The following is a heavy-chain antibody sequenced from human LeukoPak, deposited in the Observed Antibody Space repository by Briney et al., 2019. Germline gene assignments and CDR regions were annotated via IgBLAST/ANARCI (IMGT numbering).Heavy chain of an antibody. CDR1: GGSISSSSYY. D-gene: IGHD3-9*01. Sequence: GSLRLSCTVSGGSISSSSYYWSWIRQPPGKGLEWIGEINHSGSTNYNPSLKSRVTISVDTSKNQFSLKLSSVTAADTAVYYCARGGTLRYFDWLLPNWFDPWGQGTLVTVSS. CDR2: INHSGST. V-gene: IGHV4-39*07. J-gene: IGHJ5*02. CDR3: ARGGTLRYFDWLLPNWFDP.